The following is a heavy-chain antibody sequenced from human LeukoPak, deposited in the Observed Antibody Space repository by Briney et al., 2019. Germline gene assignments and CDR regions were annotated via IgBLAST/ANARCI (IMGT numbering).Heavy chain of an antibody. CDR3: AKAFYGDPAFDY. D-gene: IGHD4-17*01. CDR1: GFTFDDYA. CDR2: ISWNSGSI. V-gene: IGHV3-9*01. Sequence: GGSLRPSCAASGFTFDDYAMHWVRQAPGKGLEWVSGISWNSGSIGYADSVKGRFTISRDNAKNSLYLQMNSLRAEDTALYYCAKAFYGDPAFDYWGQGTLVTVSS. J-gene: IGHJ4*02.